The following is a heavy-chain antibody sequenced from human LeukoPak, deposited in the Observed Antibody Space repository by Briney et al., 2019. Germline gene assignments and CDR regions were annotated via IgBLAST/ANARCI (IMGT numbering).Heavy chain of an antibody. CDR3: ATSYGSGSFFLGYYYGMDV. D-gene: IGHD3-10*01. V-gene: IGHV1-24*01. CDR1: GYTLTELS. CDR2: FDPEDGET. J-gene: IGHJ6*02. Sequence: ASVKVSCKVSGYTLTELSMHWVRQAPGKGLGWMGGFDPEDGETIYAQKFQGRVTMTEDTSTDTAYMELSSLRSEDTAVYYCATSYGSGSFFLGYYYGMDVWGQGTTVTVSS.